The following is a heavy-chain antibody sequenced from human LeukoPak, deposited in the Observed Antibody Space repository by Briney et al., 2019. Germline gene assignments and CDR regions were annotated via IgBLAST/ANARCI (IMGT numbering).Heavy chain of an antibody. CDR2: ISSSSSYI. J-gene: IGHJ4*02. V-gene: IGHV3-21*01. CDR3: AREEYQVLLD. CDR1: GFTFSSYS. D-gene: IGHD2-15*01. Sequence: GGSLRLSCAASGFTFSSYSMNWVRQAPGKGLEWVSSISSSSSYIYYADSVKGRFTISRDNAKNSLYLHMNSLRVGDTAIYYCAREEYQVLLDWGQGVLVTVAS.